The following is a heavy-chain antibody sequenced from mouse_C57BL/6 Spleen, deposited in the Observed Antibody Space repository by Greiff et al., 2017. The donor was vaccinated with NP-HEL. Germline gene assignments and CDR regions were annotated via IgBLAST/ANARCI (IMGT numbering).Heavy chain of an antibody. CDR2: IWSDGST. CDR1: GFSLTSYG. J-gene: IGHJ4*01. Sequence: QVQLQQSGPGLVAPSQSLSITCTVSGFSLTSYGVHWVRQPPGKGLEWLVVIWSDGSTTYNSALKSRLSISKDNSKSQVFLKMNSLQTDDTAMYYCAKQAYYSNYGYAMDYWGQGTSVTVSS. D-gene: IGHD2-5*01. V-gene: IGHV2-6*03. CDR3: AKQAYYSNYGYAMDY.